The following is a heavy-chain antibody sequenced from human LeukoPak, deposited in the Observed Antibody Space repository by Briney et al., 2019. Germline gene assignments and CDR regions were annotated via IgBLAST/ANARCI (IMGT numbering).Heavy chain of an antibody. D-gene: IGHD3-10*01. V-gene: IGHV4-61*01. Sequence: PSETLSLTCTVSGGSVSSGSFYWNWIRQPPGKGLEWIGYIYYSGSTSYNPSLKSRVTISVDTSKNQFSLKLSSVTAADTAVYYCARYRDARSDRPFDYWGQGTLVTVSS. CDR3: ARYRDARSDRPFDY. CDR1: GGSVSSGSFY. J-gene: IGHJ4*02. CDR2: IYYSGST.